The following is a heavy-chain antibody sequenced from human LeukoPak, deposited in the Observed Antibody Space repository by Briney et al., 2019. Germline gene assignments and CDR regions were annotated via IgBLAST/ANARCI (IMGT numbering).Heavy chain of an antibody. CDR1: GGSISSTNW. CDR3: AREGGPYRPLDY. Sequence: PSETLSLTCGVSGGSISSTNWWTWVRQPPGEGLEWVGEVHLSGRTNYNPSLESRVTMSVDMSENHISLKLTSVTAADTAVYYCAREGGPYRPLDYSGQGTLVTVSS. CDR2: VHLSGRT. J-gene: IGHJ4*02. V-gene: IGHV4-4*02.